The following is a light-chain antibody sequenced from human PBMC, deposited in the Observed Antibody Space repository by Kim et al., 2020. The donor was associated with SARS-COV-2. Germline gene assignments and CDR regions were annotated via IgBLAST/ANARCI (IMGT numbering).Light chain of an antibody. CDR3: LQRSDWPLT. V-gene: IGKV3-11*01. J-gene: IGKJ4*01. CDR1: QSVTTF. Sequence: VSPGERATLSCRASQSVTTFLVWFQQKPGQTPRLLIYDASNRATGTPGRFSGSGSGTDFTLTISSLEPEDSAIYYCLQRSDWPLTFGGGTKVDIK. CDR2: DAS.